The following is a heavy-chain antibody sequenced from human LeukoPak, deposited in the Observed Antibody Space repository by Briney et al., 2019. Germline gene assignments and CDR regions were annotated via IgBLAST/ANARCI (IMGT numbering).Heavy chain of an antibody. V-gene: IGHV1-69*04. CDR3: ARVAPDGYNRYYFDY. J-gene: IGHJ4*02. D-gene: IGHD5-24*01. CDR2: IIPILGIA. Sequence: SSVQVSCMASGGSFSNYASRRVRQAPGPRSEWPGMIIPILGIANYAQKYQDRVTVTADRSTSTAYMELSSLRSEDTAVYYCARVAPDGYNRYYFDYWGQGTLVTVSS. CDR1: GGSFSNYA.